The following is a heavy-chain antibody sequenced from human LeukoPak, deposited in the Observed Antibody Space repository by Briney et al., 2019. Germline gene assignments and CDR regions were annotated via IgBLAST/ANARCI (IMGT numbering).Heavy chain of an antibody. J-gene: IGHJ4*02. Sequence: PSETLSLTCAVSGGSISSSNWWSWVRQPPGKGLEWIGEIYHSGSTNYNPSLKSRVTISVDKSKNQFSLKLSSVTAADTAVYYCAARGYCSGGSCTEYYFDYWGQGTLVTVSS. V-gene: IGHV4-4*02. CDR2: IYHSGST. CDR1: GGSISSSNW. D-gene: IGHD2-15*01. CDR3: AARGYCSGGSCTEYYFDY.